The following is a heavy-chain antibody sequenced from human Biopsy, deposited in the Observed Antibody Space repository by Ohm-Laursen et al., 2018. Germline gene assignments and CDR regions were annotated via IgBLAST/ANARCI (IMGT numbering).Heavy chain of an antibody. CDR1: GFDFSDYS. CDR2: VTTTSSYI. CDR3: ARLNSGTYDASDL. J-gene: IGHJ3*01. D-gene: IGHD1-26*01. Sequence: SLRLSCSASGFDFSDYSMSWVRQAPGKGLEWVSSVTTTSSYIYYADSVKGRFTISRDNAKNSLYLQMNSLRAEGTAVYYCARLNSGTYDASDLWGQGTMVIVSS. V-gene: IGHV3-21*01.